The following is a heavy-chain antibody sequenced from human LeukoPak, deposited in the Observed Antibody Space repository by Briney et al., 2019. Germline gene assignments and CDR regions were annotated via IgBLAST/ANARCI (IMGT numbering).Heavy chain of an antibody. Sequence: ASVKVSCKASGGTFSSYAISWVRQAPGQGLEWMGRIIPIFGTANYAQKFQGRVTITADKSTSTAYMELSSLRSEDTAVYHCAQGRIAVADHAFDIWGQGTMVTVSS. CDR1: GGTFSSYA. D-gene: IGHD6-19*01. CDR2: IIPIFGTA. CDR3: AQGRIAVADHAFDI. J-gene: IGHJ3*02. V-gene: IGHV1-69*06.